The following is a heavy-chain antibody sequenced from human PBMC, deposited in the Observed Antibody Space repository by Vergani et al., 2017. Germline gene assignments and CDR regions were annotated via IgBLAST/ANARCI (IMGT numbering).Heavy chain of an antibody. CDR2: ISGSGGST. D-gene: IGHD6-13*01. V-gene: IGHV3-23*01. Sequence: EVQLLESGGGLVQPGGSLRLSCAASGFTFSSYAMSWVRQAPGKGLEWVSAISGSGGSTYYADSVKGRFTISRNNSKNTLYLQMNSLRAEDTAVYYCAERQHPPEYYTSCMNVWGKGTRSPSP. J-gene: IGHJ6*03. CDR3: AERQHPPEYYTSCMNV. CDR1: GFTFSSYA.